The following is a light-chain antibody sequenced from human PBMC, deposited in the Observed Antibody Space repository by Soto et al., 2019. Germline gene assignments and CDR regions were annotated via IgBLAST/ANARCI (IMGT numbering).Light chain of an antibody. CDR2: DVS. CDR3: SSYTSSITLVL. Sequence: QSVLTQPASVSGSPGQSITISCTGTSTDVGGYNYVSWYQQHPGKAPKLMIYDVSNRPSVVSNRFSGSKSGNTASLTISGLQAEDGADYYCSSYTSSITLVLFGGGTKVTVL. J-gene: IGLJ2*01. V-gene: IGLV2-14*01. CDR1: STDVGGYNY.